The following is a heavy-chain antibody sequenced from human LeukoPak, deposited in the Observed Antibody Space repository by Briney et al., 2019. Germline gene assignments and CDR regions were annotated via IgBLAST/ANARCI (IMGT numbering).Heavy chain of an antibody. CDR1: GGSISSYY. D-gene: IGHD3-10*01. CDR3: ARDRASYYGPPPNWFDP. V-gene: IGHV4-4*07. J-gene: IGHJ5*02. Sequence: SETLSLTCTVSGGSISSYYWSWIRQPAGKGLEWIGRIYTSGSTNYNPSLKSRVTMSVDTSKNQFSLKLSSVTAADTAVYYCARDRASYYGPPPNWFDPWGQGTLATVSS. CDR2: IYTSGST.